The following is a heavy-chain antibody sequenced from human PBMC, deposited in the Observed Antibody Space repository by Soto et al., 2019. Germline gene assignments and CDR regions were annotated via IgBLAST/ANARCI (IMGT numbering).Heavy chain of an antibody. V-gene: IGHV4-39*01. CDR2: IYYSGRT. Sequence: SETLSLTCTVSGGSINRSTYYWGWIRQPPGKGLEWIGSIYYSGRTYYNPSLNSRVTISVDTSKNQFSLKLSSVTAADTAVYYCASQAIFGVVVAFDPWGQGTLVTVSS. CDR1: GGSINRSTYY. CDR3: ASQAIFGVVVAFDP. J-gene: IGHJ5*02. D-gene: IGHD3-3*02.